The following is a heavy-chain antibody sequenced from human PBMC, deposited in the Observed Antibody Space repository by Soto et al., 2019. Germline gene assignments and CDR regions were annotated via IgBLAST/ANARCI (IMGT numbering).Heavy chain of an antibody. CDR3: SRWDGYGDY. CDR1: GFSVSSYS. Sequence: DVQLLQSGGGLVQPGGSLRVSCAASGFSVSSYSMTWVRQAPGKGLEYVSGISVEGDRKFYADSVKGRFTVSRDNSKNILYLQMDSLRVDDTAIYYCSRWDGYGDYWGQGTLVTVSS. V-gene: IGHV3-23*01. D-gene: IGHD3-16*01. J-gene: IGHJ4*02. CDR2: ISVEGDRK.